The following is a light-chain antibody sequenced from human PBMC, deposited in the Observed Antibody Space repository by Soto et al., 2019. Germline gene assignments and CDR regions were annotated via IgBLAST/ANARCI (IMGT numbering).Light chain of an antibody. V-gene: IGLV1-40*01. CDR1: SSNIGAGYD. CDR3: QSYDSSLSAVV. CDR2: GNN. Sequence: QSVLTQPPSVSGAPGQRVTISCTGSSSNIGAGYDVHWYQQLPGTAPKLLIYGNNNRPSGVPDRFSGSKSGTSASLAITGIQAEHEADYYCQSYDSSLSAVVFGGGTKLTVL. J-gene: IGLJ2*01.